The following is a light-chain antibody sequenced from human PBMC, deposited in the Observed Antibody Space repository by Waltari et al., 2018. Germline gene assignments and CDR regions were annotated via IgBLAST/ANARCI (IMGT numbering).Light chain of an antibody. CDR1: PTVSSSY. Sequence: EIVLTQSPGILSLSPGQRATLSCRASPTVSSSYLAWYQQKPGQPPRLLIYATSTRATGVPERFSGSGSGTDFTLTISRREPEDFVVYYCQQFGGSFPCSFGRGTKLDIK. J-gene: IGKJ2*04. V-gene: IGKV3-20*01. CDR3: QQFGGSFPCS. CDR2: ATS.